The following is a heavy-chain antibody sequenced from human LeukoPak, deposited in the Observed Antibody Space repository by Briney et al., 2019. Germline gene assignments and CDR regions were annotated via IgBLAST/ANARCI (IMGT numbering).Heavy chain of an antibody. V-gene: IGHV4-30-2*02. Sequence: SETLSLTCAVSGGSISSGGYSWSWIRQPPGKGLEWIGYIYHSGSTYYNPSLKSRVTISVDRSKNQFSLKLSSVTAADTAVYYCASALMHYYDSSGYYYVPGYAFDIWGQGTMVTVSS. CDR1: GGSISSGGYS. J-gene: IGHJ3*02. D-gene: IGHD3-22*01. CDR2: IYHSGST. CDR3: ASALMHYYDSSGYYYVPGYAFDI.